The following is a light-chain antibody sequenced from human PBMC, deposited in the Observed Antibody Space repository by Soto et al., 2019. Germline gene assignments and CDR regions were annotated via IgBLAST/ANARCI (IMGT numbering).Light chain of an antibody. CDR2: GAS. CDR3: QRYNSWVT. CDR1: QNVGNN. J-gene: IGKJ4*01. Sequence: EIVRTKSPDTLCVSPGERATLSCRASQNVGNNLAWYQQQPGQSPRLLLYGASTRASGIPPRFRGSGTGTDFTLNINYLRSEDTAVYYCQRYNSWVTFGGGTRVES. V-gene: IGKV3D-15*01.